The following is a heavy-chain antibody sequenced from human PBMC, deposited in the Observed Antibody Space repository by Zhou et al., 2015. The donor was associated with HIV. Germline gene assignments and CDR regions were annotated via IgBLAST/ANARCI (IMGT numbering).Heavy chain of an antibody. CDR2: VIPLVGTT. D-gene: IGHD1-1*01. V-gene: IGHV1-69*08. CDR3: IGSFGDKLES. J-gene: IGHJ5*02. Sequence: VHLLQSGADVKRPGSPVKVSCEASGGIFSSYSITWVRQAPGKSLEWVGRVIPLVGTTHLARKFEDTVVITADRETNTVFLDIDRPRSDDTATYYCIGSFGDKLESWGQGTLVTVTP. CDR1: GGIFSSYS.